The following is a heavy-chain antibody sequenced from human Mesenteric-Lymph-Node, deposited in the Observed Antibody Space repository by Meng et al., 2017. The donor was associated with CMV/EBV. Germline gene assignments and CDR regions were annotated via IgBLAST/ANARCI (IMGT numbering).Heavy chain of an antibody. CDR3: ATPPTHCDVSSCD. V-gene: IGHV3-30*04. CDR2: ISHDATKT. D-gene: IGHD6-13*01. CDR1: GFNFSTYA. Sequence: GESLKISCAVSGFNFSTYAMHWVRQAPGKGLEWLTVISHDATKTFYVDSVKGRFTISRDNSKSTLFLQMESLKPDDTAVYYCATPPTHCDVSSCDWGQGTLVTVSS. J-gene: IGHJ4*02.